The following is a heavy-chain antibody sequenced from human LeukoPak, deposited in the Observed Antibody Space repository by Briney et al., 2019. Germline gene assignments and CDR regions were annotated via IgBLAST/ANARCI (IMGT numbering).Heavy chain of an antibody. D-gene: IGHD3-10*01. J-gene: IGHJ3*01. CDR1: GFSLSTRGVG. CDR3: AHRRDYGSEHDGFDV. V-gene: IGHV2-5*02. CDR2: IYWDDDK. Sequence: SGPTLVNPTQTLTLTCTFSGFSLSTRGVGVGWIRQPPGKALEWLALIYWDDDKRYSPSLKSRLTITRDTSKNQVVLTMTNMDPVDTATYYCAHRRDYGSEHDGFDVWGQGTMVTVSS.